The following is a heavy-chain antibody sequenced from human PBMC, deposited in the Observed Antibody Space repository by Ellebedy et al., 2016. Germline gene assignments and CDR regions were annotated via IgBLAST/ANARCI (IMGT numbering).Heavy chain of an antibody. CDR1: GFTFGDYA. CDR2: IRSKAYGGTT. CDR3: TRDPVYCGGDCYHFDY. D-gene: IGHD2-21*01. V-gene: IGHV3-49*03. J-gene: IGHJ4*02. Sequence: GGSLRLSXTASGFTFGDYAMSWFRQAPGKGLEWVGFIRSKAYGGTTEYAASVKGRFTISRDDSKSIAYLQMNSLKTEDTAVYYCTRDPVYCGGDCYHFDYWGQGTLVTVSS.